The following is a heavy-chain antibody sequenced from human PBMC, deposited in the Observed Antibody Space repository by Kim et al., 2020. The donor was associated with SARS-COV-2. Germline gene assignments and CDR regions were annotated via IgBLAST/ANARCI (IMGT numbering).Heavy chain of an antibody. CDR1: GGTFSSYA. Sequence: SVKVSCKASGGTFSSYAISWVRQAPGQGLEWMGRIIPILGIANYAQKFQGRVTITADKSTSTAYMELSSLRSEDTAVYYCARDGLNYDILTGHNWFDPWGQGTLVTVSS. V-gene: IGHV1-69*04. D-gene: IGHD3-9*01. CDR2: IIPILGIA. CDR3: ARDGLNYDILTGHNWFDP. J-gene: IGHJ5*02.